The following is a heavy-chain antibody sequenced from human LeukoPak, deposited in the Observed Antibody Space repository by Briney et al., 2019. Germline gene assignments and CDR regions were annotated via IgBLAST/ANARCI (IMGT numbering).Heavy chain of an antibody. CDR3: ARVAKHFRGGISFYFMDV. V-gene: IGHV4-34*01. Sequence: PSETLSLTCAVYGGSFSSYYWSWIRQPPGKGLEWIGEINHSGSTNYNPSLKSRVTISVDTSKNQFSLKLSSVTAADTAVYYCARVAKHFRGGISFYFMDVWGKGTTVTISS. CDR2: INHSGST. CDR1: GGSFSSYY. D-gene: IGHD3-10*01. J-gene: IGHJ6*03.